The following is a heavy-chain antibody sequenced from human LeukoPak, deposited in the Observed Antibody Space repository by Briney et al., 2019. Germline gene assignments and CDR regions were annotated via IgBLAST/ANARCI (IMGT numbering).Heavy chain of an antibody. D-gene: IGHD3-16*01. J-gene: IGHJ4*02. CDR1: GFKFDDYG. Sequence: GGSLRLSCTASGFKFDDYGMTWVRQAPGKGLEWVGRIRSKAHGGTTDYAAPVKGRFTISRDDSKNTLSLQMNSLTIEDTAVYYCTTEYWGGFDYWGQGTLVTVSS. CDR3: TTEYWGGFDY. CDR2: IRSKAHGGTT. V-gene: IGHV3-15*01.